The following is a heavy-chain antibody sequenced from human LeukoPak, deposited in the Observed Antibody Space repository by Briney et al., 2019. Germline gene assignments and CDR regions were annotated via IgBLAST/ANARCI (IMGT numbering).Heavy chain of an antibody. CDR2: ISGSGGST. D-gene: IGHD3-9*01. V-gene: IGHV3-23*01. J-gene: IGHJ4*02. CDR1: GFTFSSYA. Sequence: PGGSLRLSCAASGFTFSSYAMSWVRQAPGKGLEWVSAISGSGGSTYYADSVKGRFTISRDNSKNTLYLQMNSLRAEDTAVYYCAKDAALKGWLPQTPSPPFDYWGQGTLVTVSS. CDR3: AKDAALKGWLPQTPSPPFDY.